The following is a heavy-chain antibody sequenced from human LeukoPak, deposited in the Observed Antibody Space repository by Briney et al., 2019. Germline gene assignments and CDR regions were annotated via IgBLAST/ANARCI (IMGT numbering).Heavy chain of an antibody. CDR2: IDWDDDK. CDR3: ARNPSNCSSTSCYDY. V-gene: IGHV2-70*11. J-gene: IGHJ4*02. Sequence: SGPTLVNPTQTLTLTCTFSGFSLSTSGMCVSWIRQPPGKALEWLARIDWDDDKYYSTSLKTRLTISKDTSKNQVVLTMTNLAPVDTATYYCARNPSNCSSTSCYDYWGQGTLVTVSS. D-gene: IGHD2-2*01. CDR1: GFSLSTSGMC.